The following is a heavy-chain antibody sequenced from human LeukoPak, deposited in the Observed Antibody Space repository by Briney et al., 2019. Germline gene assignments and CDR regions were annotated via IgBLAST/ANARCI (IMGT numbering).Heavy chain of an antibody. CDR3: AGLYGSGSYYGY. V-gene: IGHV4-59*04. CDR2: IYYSGST. J-gene: IGHJ4*02. CDR1: GGSISSYY. D-gene: IGHD3-10*01. Sequence: SETLSLTCTVSGGSISSYYWSWLRQPPGKGLEWIGNIYYSGSTYYKPSLKSRVTISVDTSKNQFSLKLSSVTAADTAVYYCAGLYGSGSYYGYWGQGTLVTVSS.